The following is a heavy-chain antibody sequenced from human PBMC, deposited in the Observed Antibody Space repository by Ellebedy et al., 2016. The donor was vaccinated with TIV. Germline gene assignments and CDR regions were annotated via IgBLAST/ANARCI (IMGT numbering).Heavy chain of an antibody. CDR3: AKDRESSSWYGGYFDY. CDR2: ISGSGGST. CDR1: GFTFSSYA. J-gene: IGHJ4*02. D-gene: IGHD6-13*01. V-gene: IGHV3-23*01. Sequence: GESLKISCAASGFTFSSYAMSWVRQAPGKGLEWVSAISGSGGSTYYADSVKGRFTISRDNSKNTLYLQMNSLRAEDTAVYYCAKDRESSSWYGGYFDYWGQGTLVTVSS.